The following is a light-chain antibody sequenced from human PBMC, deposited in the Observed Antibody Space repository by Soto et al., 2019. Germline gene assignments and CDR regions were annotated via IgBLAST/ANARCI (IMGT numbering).Light chain of an antibody. CDR1: QSVSSSY. CDR3: HQYGSSPST. Sequence: EIVLTQSPGTLSLSPGERATLSCRASQSVSSSYLAWYQQKPGQAPRLLIYGASSRATGIPDRISGSGSGTDCTLTISRLEPEDFAVYYCHQYGSSPSTFGQGTEVEIK. CDR2: GAS. V-gene: IGKV3-20*01. J-gene: IGKJ1*01.